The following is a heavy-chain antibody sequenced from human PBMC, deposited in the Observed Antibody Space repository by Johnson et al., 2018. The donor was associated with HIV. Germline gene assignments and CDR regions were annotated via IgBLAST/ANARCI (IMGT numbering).Heavy chain of an antibody. Sequence: VQLVESGGGLVQPGGSLRLSCVASGFSFIDYAMIWVRQAPGKGLEWVSVIYSDGSTYYADSVQGRFTLSRDNSQNTLYLQMNSLRAEDTALYFCAKEPYCTNGVWCPFDVWGQGTTVTVSS. J-gene: IGHJ3*01. D-gene: IGHD2-8*01. CDR1: GFSFIDYA. V-gene: IGHV3-66*01. CDR2: IYSDGST. CDR3: AKEPYCTNGVWCPFDV.